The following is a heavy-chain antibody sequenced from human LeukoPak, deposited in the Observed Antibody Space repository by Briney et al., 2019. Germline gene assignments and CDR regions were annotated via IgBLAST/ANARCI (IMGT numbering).Heavy chain of an antibody. CDR3: AGRRVLDASFDY. V-gene: IGHV3-66*02. CDR2: IYSGDNT. Sequence: GGSLRLSCAASGFTVSNNYMSWVRQAPGKGLEWVSVIYSGDNTYYVESVKGRFTISRDNSKNTLFLQMNRPRAEDTAVYYCAGRRVLDASFDYWGQGTLVTVSS. D-gene: IGHD3-16*01. CDR1: GFTVSNNY. J-gene: IGHJ4*02.